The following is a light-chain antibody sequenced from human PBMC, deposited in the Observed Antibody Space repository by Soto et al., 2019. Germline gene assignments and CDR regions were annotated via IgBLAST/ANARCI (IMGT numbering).Light chain of an antibody. CDR3: CSYSGRYTLR. V-gene: IGLV2-23*02. J-gene: IGLJ2*01. CDR1: SSDVGSYSL. Sequence: QSALTQPASVSGSPGQSITISCTGTSSDVGSYSLVSWYQQHPGTAPRLMIYEVTKRPSGVSNRFSGSKSDNTASLTISGLQAEDEADYYCCSYSGRYTLRFGGGTKLTVL. CDR2: EVT.